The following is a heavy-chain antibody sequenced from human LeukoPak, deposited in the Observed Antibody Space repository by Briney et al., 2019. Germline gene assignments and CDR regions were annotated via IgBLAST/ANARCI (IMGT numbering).Heavy chain of an antibody. Sequence: SETLSLTCTVSGGSISSGSYYWSWIRQPAGKGLEWIGRIYTSGSTNYNPSLKSRVTISVDTSKNQFSLKLSSVTAADTAVYYCAREGMSRGGYNYARPWGQGTLVTVSS. CDR1: GGSISSGSYY. V-gene: IGHV4-61*02. CDR3: AREGMSRGGYNYARP. CDR2: IYTSGST. J-gene: IGHJ5*02. D-gene: IGHD5-24*01.